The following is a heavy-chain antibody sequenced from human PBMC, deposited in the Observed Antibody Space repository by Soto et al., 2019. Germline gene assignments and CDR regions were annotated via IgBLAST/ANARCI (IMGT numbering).Heavy chain of an antibody. CDR1: GFTFTSSA. J-gene: IGHJ6*02. CDR2: IVVGSGNT. D-gene: IGHD2-2*01. V-gene: IGHV1-58*01. Sequence: GSSVKVSCKASGFTFTSSAVQWVRQARGQRLEWIGWIVVGSGNTNYAQKFQERVTITRDMSTSTAYMELSSLRSEDTAVYYCAADPPYCSSTSCPGYYYYYYGMDVWGQGTTVIVSS. CDR3: AADPPYCSSTSCPGYYYYYYGMDV.